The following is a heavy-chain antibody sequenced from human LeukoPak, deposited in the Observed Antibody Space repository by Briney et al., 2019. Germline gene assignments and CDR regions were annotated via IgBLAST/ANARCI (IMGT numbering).Heavy chain of an antibody. J-gene: IGHJ4*02. D-gene: IGHD6-13*01. V-gene: IGHV4-59*08. CDR3: ARHSRAAAGTTPFDY. Sequence: SETLSLTCTVSGGSISSYYWSWIRQPPGKGLEWIGYIYYSGSTNYNPSLKSRVTISVDTSKNQFSLKLSSVTAADTAVYHCARHSRAAAGTTPFDYWGQGTLVTVSS. CDR2: IYYSGST. CDR1: GGSISSYY.